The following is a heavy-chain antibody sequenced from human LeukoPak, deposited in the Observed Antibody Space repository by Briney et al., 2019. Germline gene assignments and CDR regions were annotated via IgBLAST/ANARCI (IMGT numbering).Heavy chain of an antibody. D-gene: IGHD2-2*01. CDR2: ISSDGSST. CDR3: ARARGCSSTSCYSYYFDY. J-gene: IGHJ4*02. CDR1: GFTFSSYW. Sequence: PGGSLRLSCAASGFTFSSYWMHWVRQAPGKGLVWVSRISSDGSSTSYADSVKGRFTISRDSAKNTLFLQMDSLRADDTAVYYCARARGCSSTSCYSYYFDYWGQGTLVTVSS. V-gene: IGHV3-74*01.